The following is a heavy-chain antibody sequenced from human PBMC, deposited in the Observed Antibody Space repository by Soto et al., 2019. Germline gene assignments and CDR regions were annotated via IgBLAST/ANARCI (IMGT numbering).Heavy chain of an antibody. Sequence: HPGGSLRLSCAASAFTFSSYAMHWVRQAPGRGLEWVAHVSYDGSNKYYADSVNGRFTISRDNSKNTLYLQMNSLRVEDTAMYYCARDYCINTSCYKLGYWGQGTLVTVSS. CDR3: ARDYCINTSCYKLGY. J-gene: IGHJ4*02. D-gene: IGHD2-2*02. CDR2: VSYDGSNK. V-gene: IGHV3-30-3*01. CDR1: AFTFSSYA.